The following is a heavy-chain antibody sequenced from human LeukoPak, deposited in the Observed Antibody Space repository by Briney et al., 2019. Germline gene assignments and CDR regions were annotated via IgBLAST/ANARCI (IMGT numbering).Heavy chain of an antibody. D-gene: IGHD3-3*01. Sequence: ASVKVSCKASGYTFTSYGISWVRQAPGQGLEWMGWISAYNGNTNYAQKLQGRVTMTTDTSTSTAYMELRSLRSDDTAVYYCARDRPTIFGVADAFDIWGQGTMVTVSS. V-gene: IGHV1-18*01. CDR3: ARDRPTIFGVADAFDI. CDR2: ISAYNGNT. CDR1: GYTFTSYG. J-gene: IGHJ3*02.